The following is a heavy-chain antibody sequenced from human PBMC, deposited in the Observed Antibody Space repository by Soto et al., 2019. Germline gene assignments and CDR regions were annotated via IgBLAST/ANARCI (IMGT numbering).Heavy chain of an antibody. J-gene: IGHJ4*02. CDR1: GFTFSSYA. D-gene: IGHD1-26*01. CDR3: ARDPPYSGSYYFDY. CDR2: ISYDGSNK. V-gene: IGHV3-30-3*01. Sequence: QVQLVESGGGVVQPGRSLRLSCAASGFTFSSYAMHWVRQAPGKGLEWVAVISYDGSNKYHADSVKGRFTISRDNSKNTLYLQMNSLRAEDTAVYYCARDPPYSGSYYFDYWGQGTLVTVSS.